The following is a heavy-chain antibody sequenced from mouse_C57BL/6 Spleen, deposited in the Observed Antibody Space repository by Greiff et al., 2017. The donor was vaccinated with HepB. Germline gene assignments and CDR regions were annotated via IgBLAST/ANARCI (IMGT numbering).Heavy chain of an antibody. CDR1: GYTFTDYY. CDR2: IYPGSGNT. Sequence: QVQLQQSGAELVRPGASVKLSCKASGYTFTDYYINWVKQRPGQGLEWIARIYPGSGNTYYNEKFKGKATLTAEKSSSTAYMQLSSLISEDSAVYFCARGVLGPMDYWGQGTSVTVSS. D-gene: IGHD4-1*01. J-gene: IGHJ4*01. V-gene: IGHV1-76*01. CDR3: ARGVLGPMDY.